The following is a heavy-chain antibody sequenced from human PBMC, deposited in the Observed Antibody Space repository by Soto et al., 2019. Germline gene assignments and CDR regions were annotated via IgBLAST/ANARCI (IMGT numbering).Heavy chain of an antibody. CDR3: AKDVYCSSTSCYFSGGPDAFDI. V-gene: IGHV3-30*18. CDR2: ISYDGSNK. D-gene: IGHD2-2*01. CDR1: GFTFSSYG. Sequence: PGGSLRLSCAASGFTFSSYGMHWVRQAPGKGLEWVAVISYDGSNKYYADSVKGRFTISRDNSKNTLYLQMNSLRAEDTAVYYCAKDVYCSSTSCYFSGGPDAFDIWGQGTMVTVSS. J-gene: IGHJ3*02.